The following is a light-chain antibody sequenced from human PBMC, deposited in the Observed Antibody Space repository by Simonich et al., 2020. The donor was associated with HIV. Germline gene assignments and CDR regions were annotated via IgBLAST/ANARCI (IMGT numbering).Light chain of an antibody. CDR3: QQYNNWPPYT. CDR1: QGVSSN. Sequence: EIVMTQSPATLSVSPGERATPSCRASQGVSSNLAWYQQKPGQAPRLLIYGASTRATGIPARFSGSGSGTEFTLTISSLQSEDCAVYYCQQYNNWPPYTFGQGTKLEIK. V-gene: IGKV3-15*01. CDR2: GAS. J-gene: IGKJ2*01.